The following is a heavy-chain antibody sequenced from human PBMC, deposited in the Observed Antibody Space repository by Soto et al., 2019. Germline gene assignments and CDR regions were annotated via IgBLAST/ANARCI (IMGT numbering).Heavy chain of an antibody. V-gene: IGHV4-59*01. CDR3: ATLQPPLVGAFFDY. CDR2: IYYSGST. J-gene: IGHJ4*02. Sequence: SETLSLTXTVSGGSISSYYWSWIRQPPGKGLEWIGYIYYSGSTNYNPSLKSRVTISVDTSKNQFSLKLSSVTAADTAVYYCATLQPPLVGAFFDYWGQGTLVTVSS. D-gene: IGHD1-26*01. CDR1: GGSISSYY.